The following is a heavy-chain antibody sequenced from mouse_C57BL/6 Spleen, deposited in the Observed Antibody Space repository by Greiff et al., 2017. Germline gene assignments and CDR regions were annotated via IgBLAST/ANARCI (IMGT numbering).Heavy chain of an antibody. Sequence: EVQLVESEGGLVQPGSSMKLSCTASGFTFSDYYMAWVRQVPEKGLEWVANINYDGSSTYYLDSLKSRFIISRDNEKNILYLQMSSLKSEDTATYYCARDGGYYFDYWGQGTTLTVSS. D-gene: IGHD1-1*02. CDR2: INYDGSST. J-gene: IGHJ2*01. CDR1: GFTFSDYY. CDR3: ARDGGYYFDY. V-gene: IGHV5-16*01.